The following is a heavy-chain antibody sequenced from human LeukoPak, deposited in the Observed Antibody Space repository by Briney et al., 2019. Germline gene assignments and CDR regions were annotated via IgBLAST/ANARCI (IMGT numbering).Heavy chain of an antibody. Sequence: ASVKVSCKASGYTFTSYGISWVRQAPGQGLEWMGWIRGYNGNTNYAQKLQGRVTVTTDTSTSTAYMELRSLRSDDTAVYYCARDSTDLRQDFDYWGQGTLVTVSS. CDR3: ARDSTDLRQDFDY. J-gene: IGHJ4*02. CDR1: GYTFTSYG. CDR2: IRGYNGNT. V-gene: IGHV1-18*01. D-gene: IGHD2-2*01.